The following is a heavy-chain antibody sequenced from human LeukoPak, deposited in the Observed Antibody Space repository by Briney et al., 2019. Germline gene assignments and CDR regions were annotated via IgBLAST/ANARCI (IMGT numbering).Heavy chain of an antibody. J-gene: IGHJ4*02. Sequence: PGGSLRLSCAASGFTFSSHYMDWIRQAPGRGLEWVSYISSTSAYTKYADSVKGRFTISRDNAKNSLFLQMNSLRAEDTAVYYCARDGYEGRDYWGQGTLVTVSS. CDR3: ARDGYEGRDY. D-gene: IGHD5-18*01. CDR2: ISSTSAYT. CDR1: GFTFSSHY. V-gene: IGHV3-11*06.